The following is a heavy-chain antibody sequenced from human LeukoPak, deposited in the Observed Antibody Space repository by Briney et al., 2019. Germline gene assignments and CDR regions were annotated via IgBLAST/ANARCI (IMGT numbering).Heavy chain of an antibody. D-gene: IGHD1-7*01. Sequence: SETLSLTCTVSGGSISSGSYYWSWIRQPPGKGLEWIGYIYYSGSTNYNPSLKSRVTISVDTSKNQSSLKLSSVTAADTAVYYCARERTNYGGIDYWGQGTLVTVSS. J-gene: IGHJ4*02. V-gene: IGHV4-61*01. CDR1: GGSISSGSYY. CDR3: ARERTNYGGIDY. CDR2: IYYSGST.